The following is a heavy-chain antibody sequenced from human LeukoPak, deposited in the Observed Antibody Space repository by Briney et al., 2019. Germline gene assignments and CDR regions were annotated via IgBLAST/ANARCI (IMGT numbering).Heavy chain of an antibody. CDR2: ISGSSSST. CDR1: GFTFSDHY. CDR3: ARDLPTGTYRAYFDN. Sequence: GGSLRLSCVASGFTFSDHYMIWIRQAPGKGLEWLSYISGSSSSTVYADSVKGRFTISRDNAENSLYLQMNSLRAEDTAVYYCARDLPTGTYRAYFDNWGQGTLVTVSS. J-gene: IGHJ4*02. V-gene: IGHV3-11*06. D-gene: IGHD1-26*01.